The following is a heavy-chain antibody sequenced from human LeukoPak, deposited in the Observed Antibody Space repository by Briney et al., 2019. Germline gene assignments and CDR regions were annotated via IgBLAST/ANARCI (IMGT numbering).Heavy chain of an antibody. D-gene: IGHD3-9*01. Sequence: GGSLRLSCAASGFIFDDYDMGWVRQAPGKGLEWVSGINWNGGSTAYADSVKGRFTISRDNAKNSLYLQMNSLRAEDTAVYYCARDRLRFFDSYAFDVWGQGTMVTVSS. CDR1: GFIFDDYD. CDR2: INWNGGST. V-gene: IGHV3-20*04. J-gene: IGHJ3*01. CDR3: ARDRLRFFDSYAFDV.